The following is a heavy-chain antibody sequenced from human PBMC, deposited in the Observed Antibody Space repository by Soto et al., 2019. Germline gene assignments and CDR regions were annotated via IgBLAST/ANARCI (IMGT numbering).Heavy chain of an antibody. V-gene: IGHV4-61*08. D-gene: IGHD2-2*01. CDR3: ARDHVVSAVTFDH. CDR2: IYYSGRT. Sequence: SETLSLTCTVSGGSVSSGDYYWSWIRQPPGKGLEWIGYIYYSGRTNYNPSLKSRVTISLDTSKNQFSLELTSVTAADTAMYYCARDHVVSAVTFDHWGQGTLVTVSS. J-gene: IGHJ4*02. CDR1: GGSVSSGDYY.